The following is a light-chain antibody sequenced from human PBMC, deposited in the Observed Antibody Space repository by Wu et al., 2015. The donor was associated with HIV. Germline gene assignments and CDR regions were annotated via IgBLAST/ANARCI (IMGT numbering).Light chain of an antibody. V-gene: IGKV1-5*03. CDR1: QSISNW. CDR3: QQYNDYRWT. Sequence: ASVGDRVTITXRASQSISNWLAXFQQKPGKAPNLLISKASNLENGVPSRFSGSGSGTEFTLTISSLQPDDFATYYCQQYNDYRWTFGRGTKVEIK. J-gene: IGKJ1*01. CDR2: KAS.